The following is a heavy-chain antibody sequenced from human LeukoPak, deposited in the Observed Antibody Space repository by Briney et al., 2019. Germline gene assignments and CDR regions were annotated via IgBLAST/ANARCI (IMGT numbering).Heavy chain of an antibody. V-gene: IGHV4-34*01. D-gene: IGHD1-26*01. CDR3: ARRSYLADY. Sequence: SETLSLTCAVYGGSFSGYYWSWIRQPPGKGLEWIGEINHSGSTNYNPSLKSRVTISVDTSKNQFSLKLSSVTAADTAVYYCARRSYLADYWGQGTLVTVSS. J-gene: IGHJ4*02. CDR2: INHSGST. CDR1: GGSFSGYY.